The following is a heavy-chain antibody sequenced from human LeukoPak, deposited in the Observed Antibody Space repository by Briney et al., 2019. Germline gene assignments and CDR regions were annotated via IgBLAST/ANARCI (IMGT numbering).Heavy chain of an antibody. V-gene: IGHV3-23*01. CDR3: ANFHCSSTSCHLSGYFQH. CDR2: ISVSAGST. D-gene: IGHD2-2*01. CDR1: GFTFSGYD. J-gene: IGHJ1*01. Sequence: GGSLRLSCAASGFTFSGYDMSWVRQAPGEGLEWVSAISVSAGSTYYADSVKGRFTISRDYSKNTLYLQMNSLRAEDTAVYYCANFHCSSTSCHLSGYFQHWGQGTLVTVSS.